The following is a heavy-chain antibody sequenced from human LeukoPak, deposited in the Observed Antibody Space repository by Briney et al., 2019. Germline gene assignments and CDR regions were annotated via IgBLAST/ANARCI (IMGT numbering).Heavy chain of an antibody. CDR2: IYTSGST. Sequence: SETLSLTCSVSGDSISSYYWTWMRQPAGKGLEWIGRIYTSGSTNYSPSLKSRVTTSVDTSKNQFFLNLTSVTAADTAVYYCAREGATTRPLDYWGQGTLVTVSS. CDR3: AREGATTRPLDY. D-gene: IGHD4-17*01. J-gene: IGHJ4*02. CDR1: GDSISSYY. V-gene: IGHV4-4*07.